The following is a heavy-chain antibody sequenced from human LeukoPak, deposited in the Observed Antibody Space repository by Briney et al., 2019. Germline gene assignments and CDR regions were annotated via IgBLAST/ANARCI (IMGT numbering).Heavy chain of an antibody. D-gene: IGHD2-15*01. CDR2: ISYDGSNK. CDR3: AKDRLPY. CDR1: GFTVSNNY. J-gene: IGHJ4*02. V-gene: IGHV3-30*18. Sequence: GGSLRLSCAASGFTVSNNYMIWVRQAPGKGLEWVAVISYDGSNKYYADSVKGRFTISRDNSKNTLYLQMNSLRAEDTAVYYCAKDRLPYWGQGTLVTVSS.